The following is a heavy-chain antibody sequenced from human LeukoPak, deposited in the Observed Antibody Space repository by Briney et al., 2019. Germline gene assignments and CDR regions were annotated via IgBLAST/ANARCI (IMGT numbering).Heavy chain of an antibody. V-gene: IGHV1-8*01. CDR2: MKPNSGNT. Sequence: ASVKVSCKASGYTFTSYDINWVRQATGQGLEWRGWMKPNSGNTGDAQRFQGRVRMTRSTYKRTAYMELSSLRSEDTAVYYCAISLAAAGTLRYFDYWGQGTLVTVSS. CDR1: GYTFTSYD. CDR3: AISLAAAGTLRYFDY. D-gene: IGHD6-13*01. J-gene: IGHJ4*02.